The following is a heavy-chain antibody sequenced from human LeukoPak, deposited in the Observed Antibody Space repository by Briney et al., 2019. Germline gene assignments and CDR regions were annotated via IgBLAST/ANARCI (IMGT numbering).Heavy chain of an antibody. CDR1: GGSFSGYY. CDR2: IYYSGNT. V-gene: IGHV4-39*01. D-gene: IGHD3/OR15-3a*01. J-gene: IGHJ4*02. Sequence: PSETLSLTCAVYGGSFSGYYWGWIRQPPGKGLEWIGSIYYSGNTYYNASLKSQVSISIDTSKNQFSLKLTSVTAADTAVYYCARQTGSGLFILPGGQGTLVTVSS. CDR3: ARQTGSGLFILP.